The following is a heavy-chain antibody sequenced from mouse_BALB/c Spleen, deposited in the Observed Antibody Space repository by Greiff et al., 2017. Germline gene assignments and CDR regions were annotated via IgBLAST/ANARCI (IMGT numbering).Heavy chain of an antibody. CDR3: ARDSSGYVALYYAMDY. CDR1: GFDFSRYW. V-gene: IGHV4-1*02. Sequence: EVKLMESGGGLVQPGGSLKLSCAASGFDFSRYWMSWVRQAPGKGLEWIGEINPDSSTINYTPSLKDKFIISRDNAKNTLYLQMSKVRSEDTALYYCARDSSGYVALYYAMDYWGQGTSVTVSS. CDR2: INPDSSTI. J-gene: IGHJ4*01. D-gene: IGHD3-2*01.